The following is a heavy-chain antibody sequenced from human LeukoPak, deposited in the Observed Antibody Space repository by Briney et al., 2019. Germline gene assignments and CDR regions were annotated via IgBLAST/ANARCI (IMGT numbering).Heavy chain of an antibody. CDR2: ISSSSSYI. J-gene: IGHJ4*02. D-gene: IGHD2-15*01. V-gene: IGHV3-21*01. Sequence: TGRSLRLSCAASGLTFSSYSMNWVRQAPGKGLEWVSSISSSSSYIYYADSVKGRFTISRDNAKNSLYLQMNSLRAEDTAVYYCARDRCSGGSCTRALLDYWGQGTLVTVSS. CDR3: ARDRCSGGSCTRALLDY. CDR1: GLTFSSYS.